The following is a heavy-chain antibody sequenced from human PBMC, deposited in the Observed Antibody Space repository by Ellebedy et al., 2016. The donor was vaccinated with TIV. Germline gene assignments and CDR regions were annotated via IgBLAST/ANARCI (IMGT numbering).Heavy chain of an antibody. CDR3: AKLAGISSWYAEY. CDR1: GFPFNTYW. D-gene: IGHD6-13*01. Sequence: GEALKISCAASGFPFNTYWMYWVRQAPGKALVWVSCINTDGSTTRYADSVKGRFTISRDNSKNTVYLQMNSLRAEDTAVNYCAKLAGISSWYAEYWGQGTLVTVSS. J-gene: IGHJ4*02. V-gene: IGHV3-74*01. CDR2: INTDGSTT.